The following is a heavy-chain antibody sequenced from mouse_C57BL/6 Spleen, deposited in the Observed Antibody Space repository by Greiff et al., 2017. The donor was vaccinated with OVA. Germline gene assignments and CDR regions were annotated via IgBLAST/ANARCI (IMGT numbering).Heavy chain of an antibody. V-gene: IGHV1-81*01. Sequence: VMLVESGAELARPGASVKLSCKASGYTFTSYGISWVKQRTGQGLEWIGEIYPRSGNTYYNEKFKGKATLTADKSSSTAYMELRSLTSEDSAVYFCARLTTVVATGGFDYWGQGTTLTVSS. CDR3: ARLTTVVATGGFDY. D-gene: IGHD1-1*01. CDR1: GYTFTSYG. CDR2: IYPRSGNT. J-gene: IGHJ2*01.